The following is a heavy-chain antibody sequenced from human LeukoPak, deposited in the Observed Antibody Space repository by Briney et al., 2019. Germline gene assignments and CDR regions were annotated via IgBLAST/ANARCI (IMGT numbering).Heavy chain of an antibody. CDR3: ARDSGYYDFWSGSPGGWFDP. V-gene: IGHV1-46*01. CDR2: INPSGGST. J-gene: IGHJ5*02. D-gene: IGHD3-3*01. Sequence: ASVKVSCKASGYIFTDYYMHWVRQAPGQGLEWMGIINPSGGSTSYAQKFQGRVTMTRDTSTSTVYMELSSLRSEDTAVYYCARDSGYYDFWSGSPGGWFDPWGQGTLVTVSS. CDR1: GYIFTDYY.